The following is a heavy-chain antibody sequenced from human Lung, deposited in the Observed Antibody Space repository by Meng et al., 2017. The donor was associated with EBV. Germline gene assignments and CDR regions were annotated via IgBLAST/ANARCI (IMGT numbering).Heavy chain of an antibody. CDR2: INACNGNT. Sequence: VPRVLLGVVVKKPGASVKVSFKASGYTFTSYAMHWVRHAPGQRLEWMGWINACNGNTKYSQKFQGRVTITRDTSASTAYMELSSLRSEDTAVYYCARESYYDSSGYYSYWGQGTLVTVSS. CDR1: GYTFTSYA. CDR3: ARESYYDSSGYYSY. D-gene: IGHD3-22*01. J-gene: IGHJ4*02. V-gene: IGHV1-3*01.